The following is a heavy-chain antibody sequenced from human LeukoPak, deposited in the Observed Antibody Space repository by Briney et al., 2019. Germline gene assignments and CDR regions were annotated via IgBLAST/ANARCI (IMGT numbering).Heavy chain of an antibody. CDR1: GYTFAGYY. CDR3: ARDPYSSGWYDF. Sequence: ASVKVSCKASGYTFAGYYMHWVRQAPGQGLEWMGRINPDSGDTNNAQKFQGRVTMTRDTSISTAYMEMSRLRSDDTAVYYSARDPYSSGWYDFWGQGTLVTVSS. CDR2: INPDSGDT. V-gene: IGHV1-2*06. D-gene: IGHD3-22*01. J-gene: IGHJ5*01.